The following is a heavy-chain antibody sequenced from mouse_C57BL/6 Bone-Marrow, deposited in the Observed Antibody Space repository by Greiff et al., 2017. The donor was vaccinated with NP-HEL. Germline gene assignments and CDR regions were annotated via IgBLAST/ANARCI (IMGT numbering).Heavy chain of an antibody. Sequence: VHLVESGAELVRPGTSVKMSCKASGYTFTNYWIGWAKQRPGHGLEWIGDIYPGGGYTNYNEKFKGKATLTADKSSSTAYMQFSSLTSEDSAIYDCAREGSYDGYYYFDYWGQGTTLTVSS. D-gene: IGHD2-3*01. J-gene: IGHJ2*01. CDR1: GYTFTNYW. V-gene: IGHV1-63*01. CDR2: IYPGGGYT. CDR3: AREGSYDGYYYFDY.